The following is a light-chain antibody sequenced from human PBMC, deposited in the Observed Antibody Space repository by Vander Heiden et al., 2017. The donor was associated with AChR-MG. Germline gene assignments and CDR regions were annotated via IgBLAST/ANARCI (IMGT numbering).Light chain of an antibody. CDR2: SAS. Sequence: DVQMTQSPSSVSAFVGDRVSITCRASQGIRNLLAWYQCKPGQPPKLLIYSASTLQSGVPSRFSGSGSGTDFTLTIDSLQPEDFATYYCQQVLSFPLTYGGGTKVEIK. J-gene: IGKJ4*01. CDR3: QQVLSFPLT. V-gene: IGKV1-12*01. CDR1: QGIRNL.